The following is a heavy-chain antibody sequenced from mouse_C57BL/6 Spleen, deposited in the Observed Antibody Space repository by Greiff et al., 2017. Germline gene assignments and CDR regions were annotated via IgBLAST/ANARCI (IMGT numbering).Heavy chain of an antibody. CDR2: IDPSDSYT. CDR3: ARGGSSGSGVAY. Sequence: QVQLQQPGAELVMPGASVKLSCKASGYTFTSYWMHWVKPRPGQGLEWIGEIDPSDSYTNYNQKFKGKSTLTVDKSSSTAYMQLSSLTSAYSAVYDCARGGSSGSGVAYWGQGTLVTVSA. D-gene: IGHD3-2*02. CDR1: GYTFTSYW. J-gene: IGHJ3*01. V-gene: IGHV1-69*01.